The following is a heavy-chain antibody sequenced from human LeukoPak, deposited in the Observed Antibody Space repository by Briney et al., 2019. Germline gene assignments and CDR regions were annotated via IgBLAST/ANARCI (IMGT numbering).Heavy chain of an antibody. Sequence: SETLSLTCTVSGGSISSHYWSWIRQPPGKGLEWIGYIYYSGSTNYNPSLKSRVTISVDRSKNQFSLKLSSVTAADTAVYYCARDDAESRFGSWGQGTLVTVSS. V-gene: IGHV4-59*11. CDR3: ARDDAESRFGS. J-gene: IGHJ4*02. CDR2: IYYSGST. CDR1: GGSISSHY.